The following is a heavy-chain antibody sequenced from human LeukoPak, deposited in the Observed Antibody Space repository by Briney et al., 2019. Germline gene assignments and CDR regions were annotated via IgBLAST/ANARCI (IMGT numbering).Heavy chain of an antibody. CDR2: ISSSSSYI. V-gene: IGHV3-21*01. J-gene: IGHJ5*02. CDR1: GFTFSSYS. CDR3: AREGSLEWLLLAGWFDP. Sequence: GGSLRLSCAASGFTFSSYSMNWVRQAPGKGLYWVSSISSSSSYIYYADSVKGRFTISRDNAKTSLYLQMNSLRAEDTAVYYCAREGSLEWLLLAGWFDPWGQGTLVTVSS. D-gene: IGHD3-3*01.